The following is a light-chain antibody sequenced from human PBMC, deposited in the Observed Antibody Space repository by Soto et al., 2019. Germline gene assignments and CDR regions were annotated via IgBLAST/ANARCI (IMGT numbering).Light chain of an antibody. V-gene: IGKV3-15*01. CDR3: QQYNNWPRAT. CDR2: RTS. CDR1: QSISSN. J-gene: IGKJ4*01. Sequence: EILMTQSPATLSVSPGERSTLWCGASQSISSNLAWYQQKPGQAPRLLMFRTSSRATGFPARFSGSGSGTEFNLTISSLQSEDFGVYYCQQYNNWPRATFGGGTKVDIK.